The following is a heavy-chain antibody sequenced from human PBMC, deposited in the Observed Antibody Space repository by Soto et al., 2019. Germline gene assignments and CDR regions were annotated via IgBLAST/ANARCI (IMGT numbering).Heavy chain of an antibody. V-gene: IGHV3-23*01. D-gene: IGHD6-13*01. CDR2: ISGSGGST. CDR3: AKDVPGSRSWSLYGYFDL. J-gene: IGHJ2*01. Sequence: EVQLLESGGGLVQPGGSLRLSCAASGFTFSSYAMSWVRQAPGKGLEWVSAISGSGGSTYYADSVKGRFTISRDNSKNTLYLQMNSLRAEDTAVYYCAKDVPGSRSWSLYGYFDLWGRGTLVTVSS. CDR1: GFTFSSYA.